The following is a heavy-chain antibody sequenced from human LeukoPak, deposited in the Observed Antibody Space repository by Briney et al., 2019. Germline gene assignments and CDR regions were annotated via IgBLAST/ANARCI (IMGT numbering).Heavy chain of an antibody. CDR2: ISGSGGST. J-gene: IGHJ4*02. CDR1: GFTFSSYA. CDR3: AKLRDDFWSGYYRGEFDY. D-gene: IGHD3-3*01. Sequence: GGSLRLSCAASGFTFSSYAMSWVRQAPGKGLEWVSAISGSGGSTYYADSVKGRLTISRDNSKNTLYLQMNSLRAEDTAVYYCAKLRDDFWSGYYRGEFDYWGQGTLVTVSS. V-gene: IGHV3-23*01.